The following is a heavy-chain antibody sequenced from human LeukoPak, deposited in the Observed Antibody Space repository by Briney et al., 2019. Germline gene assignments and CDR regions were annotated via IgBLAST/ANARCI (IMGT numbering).Heavy chain of an antibody. J-gene: IGHJ1*01. V-gene: IGHV1-2*02. CDR1: GYTFTGYY. Sequence: ASVKVSCXASGYTFTGYYMHWVRQAPGQGLEWMGWINPNSGGTNYAQKFQGRVTMTRDTSISTAYMELSRLRSDDTAVYYCARGPYYYDSSGQNEYFQHWGQGTLVTVSS. CDR3: ARGPYYYDSSGQNEYFQH. D-gene: IGHD3-22*01. CDR2: INPNSGGT.